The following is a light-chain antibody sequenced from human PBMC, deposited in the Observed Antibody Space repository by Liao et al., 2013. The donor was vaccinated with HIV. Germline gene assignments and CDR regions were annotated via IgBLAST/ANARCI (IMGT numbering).Light chain of an antibody. J-gene: IGLJ2*01. V-gene: IGLV3-1*01. CDR2: QDA. CDR1: KLGDKF. Sequence: SYDLTQPPSVSVSPGQTATITCSADKLGDKFASWYQQKPGQSPVVVIYQDAKRPSGIPERFSGFNSGNTATLTISGTQAVDEADYYCQAWDSSSYVVFGGGTKLTVL. CDR3: QAWDSSSYVV.